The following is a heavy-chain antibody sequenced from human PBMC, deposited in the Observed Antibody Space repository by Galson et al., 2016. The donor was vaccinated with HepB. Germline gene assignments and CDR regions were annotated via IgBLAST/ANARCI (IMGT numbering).Heavy chain of an antibody. Sequence: SETLSLTCTVSGGSISNDNWWSWVRQSPGKGLEWIGEIYRSGSTHYNPSLKSRATISVDKSNNRFSLWLNSVSAADTAIYFCASNGWYCLDYWGHGTLVTVSS. CDR2: IYRSGST. CDR3: ASNGWYCLDY. V-gene: IGHV4-4*02. CDR1: GGSISNDNW. D-gene: IGHD6-19*01. J-gene: IGHJ4*01.